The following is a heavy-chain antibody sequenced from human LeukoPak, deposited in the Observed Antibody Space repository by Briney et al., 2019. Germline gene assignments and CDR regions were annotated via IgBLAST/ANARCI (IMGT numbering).Heavy chain of an antibody. D-gene: IGHD6-13*01. J-gene: IGHJ4*02. CDR3: ARDYIAAAGPNGDY. Sequence: GGSLRLSCAASGFTFSSYSMNWVRQAPGKGLEWVSSISGSSSYIYYADSVKGRFTISRDNAKNSLYLQMNSLRAEDTAVYYCARDYIAAAGPNGDYWGQGTLVTVSS. CDR2: ISGSSSYI. CDR1: GFTFSSYS. V-gene: IGHV3-21*01.